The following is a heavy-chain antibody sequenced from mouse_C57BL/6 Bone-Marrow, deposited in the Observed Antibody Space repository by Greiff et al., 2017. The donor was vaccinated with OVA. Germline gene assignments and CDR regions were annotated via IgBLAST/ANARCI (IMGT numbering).Heavy chain of an antibody. CDR2: ISNGGGSN. Sequence: EVMLVESGGGLVQPGGSLKLSCAASGFTFSDYYMYWVRQTPEKRLEWVAYISNGGGSNYYPDTVKGRFTISRDNAKNTLYLQMSRLKSEDTAMYYCARHRWSYWYFEVWGTGTTVTVSS. CDR3: ARHRWSYWYFEV. CDR1: GFTFSDYY. D-gene: IGHD2-3*01. V-gene: IGHV5-12*01. J-gene: IGHJ1*03.